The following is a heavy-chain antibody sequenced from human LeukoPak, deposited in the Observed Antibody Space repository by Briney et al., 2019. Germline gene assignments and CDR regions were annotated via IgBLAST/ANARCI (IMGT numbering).Heavy chain of an antibody. Sequence: PSETLSLTCTVSGGSISSYYWSWIRQPPGKGLEWIGYIYYSGSTNYNPSLKSRVTISVDTSKNQFSLKLSSVTAADTAVYYCARSAAGSIYYYYGMDVWGQGTTVTVSS. D-gene: IGHD6-13*01. J-gene: IGHJ6*02. CDR3: ARSAAGSIYYYYGMDV. V-gene: IGHV4-59*12. CDR2: IYYSGST. CDR1: GGSISSYY.